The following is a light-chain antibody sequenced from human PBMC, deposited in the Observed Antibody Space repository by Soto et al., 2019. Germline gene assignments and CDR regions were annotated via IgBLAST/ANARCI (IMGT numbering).Light chain of an antibody. J-gene: IGKJ1*01. CDR1: QTISSSY. CDR2: GAS. CDR3: QPYGSSRT. Sequence: EIVLTQFPGTLSLSPGERATLSCRASQTISSSYLAWYQQKPGQAPRLLIYGASSRATGIPDRFSGSGSGTDFTLTISRLEPEDFAVYYCQPYGSSRTFGQGTKVEIK. V-gene: IGKV3-20*01.